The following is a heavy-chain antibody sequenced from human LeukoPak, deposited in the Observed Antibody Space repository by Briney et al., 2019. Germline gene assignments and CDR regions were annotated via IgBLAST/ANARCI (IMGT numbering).Heavy chain of an antibody. D-gene: IGHD3-10*01. J-gene: IGHJ4*02. CDR3: ARHVRGPYGSGSPIFDY. V-gene: IGHV5-10-1*01. Sequence: GESLKISCKGSGYSFTSYWISWVRQMPGKGLEWMGRIDPSDSYTNYSPSFQGHVTISADKSISTAYLQWSSLKASDTAMYYCARHVRGPYGSGSPIFDYWGQGTPVTVSS. CDR1: GYSFTSYW. CDR2: IDPSDSYT.